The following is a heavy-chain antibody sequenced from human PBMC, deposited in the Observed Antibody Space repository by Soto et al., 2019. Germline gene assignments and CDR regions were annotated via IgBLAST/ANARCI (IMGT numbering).Heavy chain of an antibody. D-gene: IGHD3-22*01. V-gene: IGHV4-4*02. CDR1: GGSISSSNW. J-gene: IGHJ4*02. CDR2: IYHSGST. Sequence: SETLSLTCAVSGGSISSSNWWSWVRQPPGKGLEWIGEIYHSGSTNYNPSLKSRVTISVDKSKNQFSLKLSSVTAADTAVYYCARTLYDSSDYLDYWGQGTLVTVSS. CDR3: ARTLYDSSDYLDY.